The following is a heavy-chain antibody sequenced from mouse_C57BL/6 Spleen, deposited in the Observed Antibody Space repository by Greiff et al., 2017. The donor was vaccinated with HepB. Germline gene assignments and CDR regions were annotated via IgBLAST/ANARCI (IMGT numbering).Heavy chain of an antibody. CDR3: APGGTDY. Sequence: QVQLQQPGAELVKPGASVKLSCKASGYTFTSYWMQWVKQRPGQGLEWIGEIDPSDSYTNYNQKFKGKATLTVDTSSSTAYMQLSSLTSEDSAVYYCAPGGTDYWGQGTTLTVSS. J-gene: IGHJ2*01. V-gene: IGHV1-50*01. CDR1: GYTFTSYW. D-gene: IGHD1-1*02. CDR2: IDPSDSYT.